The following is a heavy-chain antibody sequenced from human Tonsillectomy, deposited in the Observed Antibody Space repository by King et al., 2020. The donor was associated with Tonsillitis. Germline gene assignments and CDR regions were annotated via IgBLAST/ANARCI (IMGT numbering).Heavy chain of an antibody. CDR3: ARVGGVYAWYSSSWYGYYFDY. CDR1: GYTFTSYD. D-gene: IGHD6-13*01. CDR2: ISAYNGNT. J-gene: IGHJ4*02. V-gene: IGHV1-18*01. Sequence: QLVQSGAEVKKPGASVKVSCKASGYTFTSYDISWVRQAPGQGLEWMGWISAYNGNTNYAQKLQGRVTMTTDTSTSTAYMELRSLRSDDTAVYYCARVGGVYAWYSSSWYGYYFDYWGQGTLVTVSS.